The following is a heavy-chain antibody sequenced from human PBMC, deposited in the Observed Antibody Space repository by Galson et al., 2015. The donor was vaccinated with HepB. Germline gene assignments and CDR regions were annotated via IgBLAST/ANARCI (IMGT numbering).Heavy chain of an antibody. J-gene: IGHJ4*02. CDR3: ARVPGSWGGREYYFDY. CDR2: IIPIFGTA. V-gene: IGHV1-69*13. Sequence: SVKVSCKASGGTFSSYAISWVRQAPGQGLEWMGGIIPIFGTANYAQKFQGRVTITADESTSTAYMELSSLRSEDTAVYYCARVPGSWGGREYYFDYWGQGTLVTVSS. D-gene: IGHD6-13*01. CDR1: GGTFSSYA.